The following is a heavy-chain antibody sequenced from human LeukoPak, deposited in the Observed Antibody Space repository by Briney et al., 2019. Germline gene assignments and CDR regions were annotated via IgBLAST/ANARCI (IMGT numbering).Heavy chain of an antibody. CDR1: GFTFSSYW. V-gene: IGHV3-7*01. J-gene: IGHJ5*02. CDR2: IKQDGSEK. CDR3: PEGEDVVVVPAAIPTLYNWFDP. Sequence: PGGSLRLSCAASGFTFSSYWMSWVRQAPGKGLEWVANIKQDGSEKYYVDSVKGRFTISRDNAKNSLYLQMNSLRAEDTAVYYSPEGEDVVVVPAAIPTLYNWFDPWGQGTLVTVSS. D-gene: IGHD2-2*01.